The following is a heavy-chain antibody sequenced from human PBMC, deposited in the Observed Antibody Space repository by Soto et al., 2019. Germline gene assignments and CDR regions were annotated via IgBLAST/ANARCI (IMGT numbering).Heavy chain of an antibody. D-gene: IGHD2-2*01. CDR1: GDSISSSTYY. CDR3: ARGEDIVVVPAYYYYGMDV. CDR2: VYYSGST. J-gene: IGHJ6*02. V-gene: IGHV4-39*07. Sequence: PSETLSLTCTVSGDSISSSTYYWGWIRQPPGKGLEWIGSVYYSGSTHYNPSLKSRVTIFVDTSKNQFSLKLSSVAAADTAVYYCARGEDIVVVPAYYYYGMDVWGQGTTVTVSS.